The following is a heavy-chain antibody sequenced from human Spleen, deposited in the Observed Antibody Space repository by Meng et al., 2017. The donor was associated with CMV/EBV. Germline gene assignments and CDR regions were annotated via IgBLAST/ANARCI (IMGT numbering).Heavy chain of an antibody. J-gene: IGHJ5*02. CDR2: IFYSGST. CDR1: CGSTSRSSSF. CDR3: ARQRLGGTYLNWFDP. V-gene: IGHV4-39*01. Sequence: CGSTSRSSSFWCWFRQPPGKGLEWIGSIFYSGSTFYLPSLESRVTISIDTSKNQFSLKLRSVTAADTAVYYCARQRLGGTYLNWFDPWGQGSLVTVSS. D-gene: IGHD1-26*01.